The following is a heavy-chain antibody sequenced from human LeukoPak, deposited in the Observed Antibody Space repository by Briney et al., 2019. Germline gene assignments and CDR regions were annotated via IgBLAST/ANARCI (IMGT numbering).Heavy chain of an antibody. V-gene: IGHV3-21*01. Sequence: GGSLRLSCAASGFTFNTYSMNWVRQAPGKGLEWVSSISDNSNYIYYSDSVEGRFTISRDNAKNSLYLQVNSLRPEDTAVYYCTRDLSGHYSIDYWGQGTLVTVSS. CDR3: TRDLSGHYSIDY. J-gene: IGHJ4*02. CDR1: GFTFNTYS. D-gene: IGHD3-22*01. CDR2: ISDNSNYI.